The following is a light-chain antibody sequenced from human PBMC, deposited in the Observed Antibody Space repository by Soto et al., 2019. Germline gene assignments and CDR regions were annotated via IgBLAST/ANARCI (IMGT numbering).Light chain of an antibody. CDR1: QSLSSN. Sequence: MVMKQSPPTLYVSTGERVSRSSRASQSLSSNLAWYQQKPGQAPRLLIIGASDRVTGIPARFSGSGSGTEFTLFISSLQSEDFALYNCQEYNIWPWRFGEGTKVEIK. CDR3: QEYNIWPWR. V-gene: IGKV3-15*01. CDR2: GAS. J-gene: IGKJ4*02.